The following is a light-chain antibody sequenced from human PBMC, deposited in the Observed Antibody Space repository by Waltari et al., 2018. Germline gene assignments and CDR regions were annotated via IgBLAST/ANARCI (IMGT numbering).Light chain of an antibody. Sequence: DIQMTQSPSTLSASVGDRVTITCRASQSISSWLAWYQQKPGKAPKLLIYKASSLESEVPSRFSGSGSWTEFTLTISSLQPDDFATYYCQQYNSYPLTFGGGTKVEIK. CDR3: QQYNSYPLT. J-gene: IGKJ4*01. CDR2: KAS. CDR1: QSISSW. V-gene: IGKV1-5*03.